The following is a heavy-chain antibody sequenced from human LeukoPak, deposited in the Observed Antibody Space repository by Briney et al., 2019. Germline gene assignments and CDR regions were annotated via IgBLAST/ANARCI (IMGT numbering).Heavy chain of an antibody. V-gene: IGHV3-23*01. CDR2: IGSDGNK. D-gene: IGHD3-10*01. CDR3: VKDLHYYLAMDV. J-gene: IGHJ6*02. Sequence: GGSLRLSCAASGFTFSDCAMSWVRQAPGKGLEWVSAIGSDGNKHYSESVKGRFAISRDNSKNTLFLQMSSLRAEDTALYYCVKDLHYYLAMDVWGQGTTVTVSS. CDR1: GFTFSDCA.